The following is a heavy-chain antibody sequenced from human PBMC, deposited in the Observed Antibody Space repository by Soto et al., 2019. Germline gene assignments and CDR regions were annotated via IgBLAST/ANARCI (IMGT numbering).Heavy chain of an antibody. J-gene: IGHJ5*02. Sequence: QLQLQESGPGLVKPSETLSLTCTVSGGSIRTSGYSWGWIRRPPEKGLEWIATISYSGSTYYNPSLNIRATMAIDTPKNKFYLKLASRTASATSFYFSARHRYCSGANCYHLDNWFDPWGQGTLVIVSA. D-gene: IGHD2-15*01. CDR3: ARHRYCSGANCYHLDNWFDP. V-gene: IGHV4-39*01. CDR1: GGSIRTSGYS. CDR2: ISYSGST.